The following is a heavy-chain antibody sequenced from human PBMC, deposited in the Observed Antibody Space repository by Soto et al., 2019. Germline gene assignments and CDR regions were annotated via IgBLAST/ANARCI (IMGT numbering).Heavy chain of an antibody. D-gene: IGHD5-18*01. Sequence: GGSLRLSCAASGFTCSSYTMHWVRQAPGKGLEWVAVISYDGRVKYYVDSVRGRFTISRDDSKNTLYLQMNSLRAEDTAVYYCARDPLWGTAMVLWYFDLWGRGTLVTVSS. V-gene: IGHV3-30*04. CDR2: ISYDGRVK. CDR3: ARDPLWGTAMVLWYFDL. CDR1: GFTCSSYT. J-gene: IGHJ2*01.